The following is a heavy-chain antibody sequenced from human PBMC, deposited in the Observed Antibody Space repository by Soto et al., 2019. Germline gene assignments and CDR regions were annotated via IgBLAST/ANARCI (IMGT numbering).Heavy chain of an antibody. CDR2: INPNSGGT. D-gene: IGHD6-13*01. Sequence: ASVKVSCKASGYTFTGYYMHWVRQAPGQGLEWMGWINPNSGGTNYAQKFQGRVTMTRDTSISTAYMELSRLRSDDTAVYYCARGAMLAAAGIDYWGQGTLVTVSS. J-gene: IGHJ4*02. CDR3: ARGAMLAAAGIDY. V-gene: IGHV1-2*02. CDR1: GYTFTGYY.